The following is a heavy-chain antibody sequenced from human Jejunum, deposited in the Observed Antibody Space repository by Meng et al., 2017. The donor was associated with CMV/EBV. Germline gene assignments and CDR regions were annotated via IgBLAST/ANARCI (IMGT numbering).Heavy chain of an antibody. V-gene: IGHV3-73*01. D-gene: IGHD3-10*01. CDR2: IRSKANSYAT. CDR3: TRPQSYGSGSYYDF. J-gene: IGHJ4*02. Sequence: TFGGSAIPWVRPASGKGLEWVGRIRSKANSYATAYAASVKGRFTISRDDSRNTAYLQMSSLKTEDTAVYYCTRPQSYGSGSYYDFWGQGTLVTVSS. CDR1: TFGGSA.